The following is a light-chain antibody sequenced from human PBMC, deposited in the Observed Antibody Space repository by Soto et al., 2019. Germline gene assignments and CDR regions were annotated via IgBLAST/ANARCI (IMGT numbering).Light chain of an antibody. V-gene: IGLV1-40*01. CDR3: QSYDSSLSGFV. J-gene: IGLJ1*01. CDR2: GNP. CDR1: SSNIGAGFG. Sequence: SVVTQPRSVSGALGQEVTISCTGSSSNIGAGFGVHWYQQLPGAAPKLLISGNPNRPPGVPDRFSASKSGTSASLAITGLQAEDEADYYCQSYDSSLSGFVFGIGTKVTVL.